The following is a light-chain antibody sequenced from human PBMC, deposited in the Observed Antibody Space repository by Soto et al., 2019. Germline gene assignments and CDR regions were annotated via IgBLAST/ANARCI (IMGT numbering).Light chain of an antibody. Sequence: QSALTQPRSVSGSPGQSVTISCTGTSNDVGGYNYVSWYQQHPGKAPKLLISDVNKRPSGVPDRFSGSKSGNTASLIIYGLQAEDEADYYCCSYAGRSTWVFGGGTNLTVL. J-gene: IGLJ3*02. CDR2: DVN. V-gene: IGLV2-11*01. CDR3: CSYAGRSTWV. CDR1: SNDVGGYNY.